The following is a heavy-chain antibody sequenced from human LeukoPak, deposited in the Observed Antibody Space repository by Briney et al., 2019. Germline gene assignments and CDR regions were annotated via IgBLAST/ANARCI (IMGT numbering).Heavy chain of an antibody. CDR1: GGSFSGYY. Sequence: ASETLSLTCAVYGGSFSGYYWSWIRQPPGKGLEWIGEINHSGSTNYNPSLKSRVTISVDTSKNQFSLKLSSVTAADTAVDYCARAIYKSTGTYGYWGQGTLVTVSS. CDR2: INHSGST. V-gene: IGHV4-34*01. J-gene: IGHJ4*02. CDR3: ARAIYKSTGTYGY. D-gene: IGHD1-1*01.